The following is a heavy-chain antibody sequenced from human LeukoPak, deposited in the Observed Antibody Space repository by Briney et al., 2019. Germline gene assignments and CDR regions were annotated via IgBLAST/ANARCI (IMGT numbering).Heavy chain of an antibody. CDR2: IYHSGTT. D-gene: IGHD1-26*01. CDR1: GYSISTGYY. J-gene: IGHJ5*02. CDR3: ARGSYYVDGAPNWFDP. Sequence: SETLSLTCTVSGYSISTGYYWGWIRQPPGKGLEWIGSIYHSGTTYYNPSLKSRVTISVDTSKNQFSLKLSSVTAADTAVYYCARGSYYVDGAPNWFDPWGQGTLVTVSS. V-gene: IGHV4-38-2*02.